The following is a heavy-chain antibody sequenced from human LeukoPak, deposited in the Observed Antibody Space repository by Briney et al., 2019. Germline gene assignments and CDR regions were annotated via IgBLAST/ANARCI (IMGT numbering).Heavy chain of an antibody. Sequence: GASVKVSCTASGYTFTGYYMHWVRQAPGQGLEWMGWINPNSGGTNYAQKFEGRVTMTRDTSISTAYMGLSRLRSDDTAVYFCARVPPYGSGSYYKSNWFDPWGQGTLVTVSS. D-gene: IGHD3-10*01. CDR3: ARVPPYGSGSYYKSNWFDP. CDR1: GYTFTGYY. J-gene: IGHJ5*02. CDR2: INPNSGGT. V-gene: IGHV1-2*02.